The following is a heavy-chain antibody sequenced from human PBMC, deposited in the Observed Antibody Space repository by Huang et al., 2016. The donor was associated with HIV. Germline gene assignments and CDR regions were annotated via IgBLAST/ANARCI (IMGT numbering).Heavy chain of an antibody. CDR3: ARLYLYGMDV. J-gene: IGHJ6*02. V-gene: IGHV1-18*04. D-gene: IGHD3-16*02. Sequence: QVQLVQSGAEVKKPGASVKVSCTASGYTFTSYGISWVRQAPGQGLEWMGWIIAYKGNTTYAQKLQGRVTMTPDTSTSTVNMGMRSLRSDDTAVYYCARLYLYGMDVWGQGTTVTVSS. CDR1: GYTFTSYG. CDR2: IIAYKGNT.